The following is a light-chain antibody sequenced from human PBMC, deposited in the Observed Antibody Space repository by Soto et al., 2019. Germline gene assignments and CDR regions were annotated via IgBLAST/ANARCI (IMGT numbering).Light chain of an antibody. V-gene: IGLV2-14*01. J-gene: IGLJ1*01. CDR3: KSYSRGTTLRV. Sequence: QSALTQPASVSGSPGQSITISCAGTSNDVGGYNYVSWYQQHPGKAPKLLIYEVSHRPSGVSHRLSGSKSGDTASLTIAGLQAEDEADYYCKSYSRGTTLRVFGPGTKLTVL. CDR2: EVS. CDR1: SNDVGGYNY.